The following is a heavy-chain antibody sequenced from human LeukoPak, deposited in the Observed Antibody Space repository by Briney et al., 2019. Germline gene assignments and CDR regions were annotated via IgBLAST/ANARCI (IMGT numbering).Heavy chain of an antibody. J-gene: IGHJ4*02. V-gene: IGHV1-18*01. CDR1: GYTFTSYG. CDR3: ARVYPSPYYDILTGYYLDY. D-gene: IGHD3-9*01. Sequence: ASVKVSCKASGYTFTSYGISWVRQAPGQGLEWMGWISAYNGNTNYAQKLQGRVTMTTDTSTSTAYMELRSLRSDDTAVYYCARVYPSPYYDILTGYYLDYWGQGTLVTVSS. CDR2: ISAYNGNT.